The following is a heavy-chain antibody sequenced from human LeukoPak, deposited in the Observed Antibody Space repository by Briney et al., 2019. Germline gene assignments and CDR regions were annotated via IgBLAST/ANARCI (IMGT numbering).Heavy chain of an antibody. J-gene: IGHJ6*02. Sequence: PGGSLRLSCAASGFTFSSYAMSWVRQAPGKGLEWVSAISGSGGSTYYADSVKGRFTISRDNSKNTLYLQMNSLRAEDTAVYYCAKGILGSSAKRGYYYYYYGMDVWGQGTTVTVSS. CDR1: GFTFSSYA. CDR2: ISGSGGST. D-gene: IGHD6-6*01. CDR3: AKGILGSSAKRGYYYYYYGMDV. V-gene: IGHV3-23*01.